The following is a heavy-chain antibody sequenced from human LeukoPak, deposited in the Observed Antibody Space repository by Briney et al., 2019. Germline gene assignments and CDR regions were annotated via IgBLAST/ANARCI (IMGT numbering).Heavy chain of an antibody. Sequence: QAGGSLRLSCAASGFTFSSYWMHWVRQAPGKGLVWVSRINSDRSSTSYADSVKGRFTISRDNAKNTLYLQMNSLRAEDTAVYYCARDPSFTPPVFDYWGQGTLVTVSS. CDR1: GFTFSSYW. J-gene: IGHJ4*02. CDR3: ARDPSFTPPVFDY. CDR2: INSDRSST. D-gene: IGHD3-16*02. V-gene: IGHV3-74*01.